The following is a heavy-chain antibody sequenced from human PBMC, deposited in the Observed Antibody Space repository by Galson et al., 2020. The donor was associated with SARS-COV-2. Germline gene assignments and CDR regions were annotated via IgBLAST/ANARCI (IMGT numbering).Heavy chain of an antibody. CDR1: GGSISSSSYY. D-gene: IGHD3-9*01. J-gene: IGHJ4*02. CDR2: IYYSGST. Sequence: SETLSLTCTVSGGSISSSSYYWGWIRQPPGKGLEWIGSIYYSGSTYYNSSLKSRVTISVDTSKNQFSLKLSSVTAADTAVYYCARYYDILTGYYGNFDYWGQGTLVTVSS. CDR3: ARYYDILTGYYGNFDY. V-gene: IGHV4-39*01.